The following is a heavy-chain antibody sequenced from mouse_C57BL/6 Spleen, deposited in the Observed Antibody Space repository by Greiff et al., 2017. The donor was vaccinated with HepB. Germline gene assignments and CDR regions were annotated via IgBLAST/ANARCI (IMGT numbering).Heavy chain of an antibody. D-gene: IGHD2-4*01. V-gene: IGHV3-1*01. CDR3: ARGEDYDGSAMDY. CDR2: ISYSGST. Sequence: DVKLQESGPGMVKPSQSLSLTCTVTGYSITSGYDWHWIRHFPGNKLEWMGYISYSGSTNYNPSLKSRISITHDTSKNHFFLKLNSVTTEDTATYYCARGEDYDGSAMDYWGQGTSVTVSS. J-gene: IGHJ4*01. CDR1: GYSITSGYD.